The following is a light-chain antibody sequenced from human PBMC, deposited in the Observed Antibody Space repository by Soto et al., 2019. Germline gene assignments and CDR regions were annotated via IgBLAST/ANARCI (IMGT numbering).Light chain of an antibody. CDR2: DAS. V-gene: IGLV2-14*03. J-gene: IGLJ1*01. CDR1: YSDIGGYKH. CDR3: SSYTSSTSLLI. Sequence: QSVLTQPASLSAPLGHSITISCIEPYSDIGGYKHVSWYQQHPGKAPKLIIYDASSRPSGISNRFSASKSANTASLTISGLQADDEADYYCSSYTSSTSLLIFGAGTKVTVL.